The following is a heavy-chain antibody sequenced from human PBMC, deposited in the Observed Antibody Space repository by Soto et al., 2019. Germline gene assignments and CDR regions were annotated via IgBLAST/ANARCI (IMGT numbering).Heavy chain of an antibody. CDR2: ISGSGGCT. D-gene: IGHD2-2*01. Sequence: GGSLRLSCAASGFTFSSYAMSWVRQAPGKGLEWVSAISGSGGCTYYADSVKGRFTISRDNSKNTLYLQMNSLRAEDTAVYYWAEDRVAVRPDYFDHWGQGTLVTVSS. V-gene: IGHV3-23*01. J-gene: IGHJ4*02. CDR3: AEDRVAVRPDYFDH. CDR1: GFTFSSYA.